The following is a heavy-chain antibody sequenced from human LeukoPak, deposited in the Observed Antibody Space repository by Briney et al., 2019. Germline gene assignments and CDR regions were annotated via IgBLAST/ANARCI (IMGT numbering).Heavy chain of an antibody. Sequence: GGSLRLSCAASGFTFSSYSMNWVRQAPGKGLEWVSYISGSSSTIYYADSVKGRFTISRDNAKNSLYLQMNSLRAEDTALYHCARSSPDYYGSGTSFGYGMDVWGRGTTVTVSS. CDR3: ARSSPDYYGSGTSFGYGMDV. CDR1: GFTFSSYS. J-gene: IGHJ6*02. CDR2: ISGSSSTI. D-gene: IGHD3-10*01. V-gene: IGHV3-48*04.